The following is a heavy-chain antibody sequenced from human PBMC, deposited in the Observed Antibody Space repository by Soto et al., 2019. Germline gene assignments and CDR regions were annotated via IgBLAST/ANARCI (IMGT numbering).Heavy chain of an antibody. Sequence: PGGSLRLSCAASGFSFTTYVMHWVRQAPGKGLEWAAVISHDGSYKYYGDAVKGRFTISRDTSKNAVYLEMNSLRPEDTAVYYCAKGLVAIVATTLPRDAFNIWGQGTMVTVSS. V-gene: IGHV3-30*18. D-gene: IGHD5-12*01. CDR3: AKGLVAIVATTLPRDAFNI. CDR1: GFSFTTYV. J-gene: IGHJ3*02. CDR2: ISHDGSYK.